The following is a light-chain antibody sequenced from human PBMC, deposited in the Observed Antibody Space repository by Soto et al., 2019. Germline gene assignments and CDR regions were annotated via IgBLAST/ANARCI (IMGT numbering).Light chain of an antibody. J-gene: IGKJ1*01. Sequence: DIQMTQSPSTLSASVGDRVTITCRASQSISSYLNWYQQKPGQAPKLLIYAASSLQSGVPSRFSGSGSGTDFTLTISSLQPEDFATYYCQQSYSTLRTFGQGTKVDI. CDR1: QSISSY. CDR3: QQSYSTLRT. V-gene: IGKV1-39*01. CDR2: AAS.